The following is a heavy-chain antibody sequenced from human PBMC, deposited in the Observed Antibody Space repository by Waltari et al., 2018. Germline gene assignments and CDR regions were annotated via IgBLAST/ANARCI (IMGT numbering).Heavy chain of an antibody. Sequence: EQVVESGGGLVPPGESLILSCVSSGFTFSMYEMGWVRLAPGKGLEWVAYITSSGTTIYESDVVKGRFTISRDNAKNSLYLQMNSLRVEDTGIYFSARDGGVPGLDVWGRGTTVTV. CDR3: ARDGGVPGLDV. CDR1: GFTFSMYE. J-gene: IGHJ6*03. D-gene: IGHD3-10*01. CDR2: ITSSGTTI. V-gene: IGHV3-48*03.